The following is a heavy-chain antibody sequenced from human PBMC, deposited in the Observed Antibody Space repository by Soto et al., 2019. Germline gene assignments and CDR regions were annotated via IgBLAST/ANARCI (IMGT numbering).Heavy chain of an antibody. Sequence: DSLKISCNGFGYKFCSAWIDWVRQMPGKGLEWMGLIKPGTSDIRYSPPFRVQVTISADEAVTTAYLQWSGLKASASAMYYCARQQKFICDSWGQGTLFTVSS. CDR3: ARQQKFICDS. V-gene: IGHV5-51*01. D-gene: IGHD3-3*02. CDR2: IKPGTSDI. CDR1: GYKFCSAW. J-gene: IGHJ4*02.